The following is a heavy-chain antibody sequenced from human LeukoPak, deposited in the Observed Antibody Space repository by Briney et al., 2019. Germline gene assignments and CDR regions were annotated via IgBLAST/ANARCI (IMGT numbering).Heavy chain of an antibody. V-gene: IGHV3-74*01. J-gene: IGHJ4*02. D-gene: IGHD1-26*01. CDR1: GFTFSTYW. Sequence: GGSLTLSCAASGFTFSTYWMHWVRQAPGKGLVWVSRINSDGSSTNYADSVKGRFTISRDNAKNTLFLQMNSLRAEDTAVYYCARGGSGSDRFDYWGQGTLVTVSS. CDR2: INSDGSST. CDR3: ARGGSGSDRFDY.